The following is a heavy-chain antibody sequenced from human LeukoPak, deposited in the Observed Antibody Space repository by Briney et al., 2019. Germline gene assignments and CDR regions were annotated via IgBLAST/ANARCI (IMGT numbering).Heavy chain of an antibody. CDR2: IYTSGST. V-gene: IGHV4-4*07. Sequence: ASETLSLTCTVSGGSISSYYWSWIRQPAGKGLEWIGRIYTSGSTNYNPSLKSRVTISVDTSKNQFSLKLSSVTAVDTAVYYCARDRGYCSGGSCYPFDYWGQGTLVTVSS. CDR3: ARDRGYCSGGSCYPFDY. CDR1: GGSISSYY. J-gene: IGHJ4*02. D-gene: IGHD2-15*01.